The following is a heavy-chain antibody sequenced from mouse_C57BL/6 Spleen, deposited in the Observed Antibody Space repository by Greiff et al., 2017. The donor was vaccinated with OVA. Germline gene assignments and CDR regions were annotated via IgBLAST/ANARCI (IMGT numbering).Heavy chain of an antibody. J-gene: IGHJ2*01. Sequence: DVHLVESGPGLVKPSQSLSLTCSVTVYSITSGYYWNWIRQFPGNKLEWMGYISYDGSNNYNPSLKNRISITRDTSKNQFFLKLNSVTTEDTATYYCAGEDGGDYFDYWGQGTTLTVSS. CDR1: VYSITSGYY. V-gene: IGHV3-6*01. CDR3: AGEDGGDYFDY. CDR2: ISYDGSN.